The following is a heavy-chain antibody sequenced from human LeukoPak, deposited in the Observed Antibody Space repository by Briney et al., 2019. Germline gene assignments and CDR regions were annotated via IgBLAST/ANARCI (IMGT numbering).Heavy chain of an antibody. CDR1: GGSISSGSYY. CDR3: ARESGEEYYYDSSGYYYYYYGMDV. D-gene: IGHD3-22*01. CDR2: IYTSGSP. V-gene: IGHV4-61*02. Sequence: SSETLSLTCTVSGGSISSGSYYWSWIRQPAGKGLEWIERIYTSGSPNYNPSLKSRVTISVDTSKNQFSLKLSSVTAADTAVYYCARESGEEYYYDSSGYYYYYYGMDVWGQGTTVTVSS. J-gene: IGHJ6*02.